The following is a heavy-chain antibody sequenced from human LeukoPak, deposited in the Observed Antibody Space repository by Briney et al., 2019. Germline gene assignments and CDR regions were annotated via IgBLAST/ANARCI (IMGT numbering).Heavy chain of an antibody. J-gene: IGHJ4*02. V-gene: IGHV3-23*01. CDR2: ISGSGGST. D-gene: IGHD3-10*01. Sequence: GGSLRLSCAASGFAFSTYAMTWVRQAPGKGLEWVSFISGSGGSTDYADSVKGRFTISRDNSKNTLYLQMNSLRAEDTAVYYCAKSVWFGELSPFDYWGQGSLVTVSS. CDR3: AKSVWFGELSPFDY. CDR1: GFAFSTYA.